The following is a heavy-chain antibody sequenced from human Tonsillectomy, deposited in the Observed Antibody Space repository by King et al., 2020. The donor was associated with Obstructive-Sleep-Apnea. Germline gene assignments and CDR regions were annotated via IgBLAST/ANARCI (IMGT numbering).Heavy chain of an antibody. CDR3: ARVFDTFARYDSSGYYFDY. CDR1: GGTFSSYA. J-gene: IGHJ4*02. D-gene: IGHD3-22*01. CDR2: IIPIFGTA. V-gene: IGHV1-69*01. Sequence: QLVQSGAEVKKPGSSVKVSCKASGGTFSSYAISWVRQAPGQGLEWMGGIIPIFGTANYAQKFQARVTITADESTSTAYMDLSSLRSEDTAVYYCARVFDTFARYDSSGYYFDYWGQGTLVTVSS.